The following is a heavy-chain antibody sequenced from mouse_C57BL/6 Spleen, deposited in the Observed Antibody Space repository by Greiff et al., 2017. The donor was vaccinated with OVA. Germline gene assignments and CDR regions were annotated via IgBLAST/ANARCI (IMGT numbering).Heavy chain of an antibody. CDR2: ISSGSSTI. D-gene: IGHD1-1*01. CDR1: GFTFSDYG. Sequence: DVHLVESGGGLVKPGGSLKLSCAASGFTFSDYGMHWVRQAPEKGLEWVAYISSGSSTIYYADTVKGRFTISRDNAKNTLFLQMTSLRSEDTAMYYCARKITRGYFDVWGTGTTVTVSS. J-gene: IGHJ1*03. V-gene: IGHV5-17*01. CDR3: ARKITRGYFDV.